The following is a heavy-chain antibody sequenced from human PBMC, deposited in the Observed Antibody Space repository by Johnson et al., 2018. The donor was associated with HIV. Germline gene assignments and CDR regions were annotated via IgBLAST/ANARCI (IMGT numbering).Heavy chain of an antibody. D-gene: IGHD3-22*01. CDR2: INSDGGST. CDR3: ARGSRYTYDNDDAYLLHAFDF. CDR1: GFTFNTYW. Sequence: VQLVESGGGVVRPGGSLRLSCAASGFTFNTYWMHWVRQAPGKGLVWVARINSDGGSTSYVDSVKGRFTISRDNSKNTLYLQMNSLRAEDTSVYYCARGSRYTYDNDDAYLLHAFDFWGQGTMVTVSS. V-gene: IGHV3-74*02. J-gene: IGHJ3*01.